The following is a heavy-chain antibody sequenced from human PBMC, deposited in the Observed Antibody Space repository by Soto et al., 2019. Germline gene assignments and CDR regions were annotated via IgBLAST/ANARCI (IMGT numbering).Heavy chain of an antibody. CDR2: ISYSGST. J-gene: IGHJ4*02. CDR3: AREGGTIFGVDNFDS. Sequence: SETLSLTCTVSGGSVRSGSYYWSWIRQPPGKGLEWIGYISYSGSTNYNPSLKSRVTISVDTSKNQFSLNLNSVTAADTAVYYCAREGGTIFGVDNFDSWGQANLVTVPS. D-gene: IGHD3-3*01. CDR1: GGSVRSGSYY. V-gene: IGHV4-61*01.